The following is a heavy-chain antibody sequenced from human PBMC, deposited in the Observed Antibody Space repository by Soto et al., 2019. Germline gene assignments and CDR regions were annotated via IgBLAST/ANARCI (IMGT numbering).Heavy chain of an antibody. CDR2: ISYDGSKK. CDR3: ARVGGGLPKIGGNLDL. Sequence: QVQLVESGGGVVQPGRSLRLSCAASGFTFSSYAMHWVRQAPGKGLEWVAVISYDGSKKYYADSVKGRFTISRDNSQNPQYLQMDSLRAEDTGVYYCARVGGGLPKIGGNLDLWGQGTLVTVSS. V-gene: IGHV3-30-3*01. J-gene: IGHJ5*02. CDR1: GFTFSSYA. D-gene: IGHD2-15*01.